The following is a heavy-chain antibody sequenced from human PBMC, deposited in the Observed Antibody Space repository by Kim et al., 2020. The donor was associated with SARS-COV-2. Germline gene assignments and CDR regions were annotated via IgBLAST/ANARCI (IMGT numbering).Heavy chain of an antibody. CDR2: ISAYNGNT. Sequence: ASVKVSCKASGYTFTSYGISWVRQAPGQGLEWMGWISAYNGNTNYAQKLQGRVTMTTDTSTSTAYMELRSLRSDDTAVYYCARDRSRLRFGESSSDYWGQGTLVTVSS. J-gene: IGHJ4*02. CDR3: ARDRSRLRFGESSSDY. V-gene: IGHV1-18*01. D-gene: IGHD3-10*01. CDR1: GYTFTSYG.